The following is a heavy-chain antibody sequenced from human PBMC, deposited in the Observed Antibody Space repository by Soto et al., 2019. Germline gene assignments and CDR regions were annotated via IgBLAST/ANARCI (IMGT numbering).Heavy chain of an antibody. CDR2: ISSSSSTI. Sequence: EVQLVESGGGLVQPGGSLRLSCAASGFTFSSYSMNWVRQAPGKGLEWVSYISSSSSTIYYADSVKGRFTISRDNAKNSLSLQMNRLRAEDTAVYYCAREADILNWFDPWGQGTLVTVSS. V-gene: IGHV3-48*01. CDR1: GFTFSSYS. J-gene: IGHJ5*02. D-gene: IGHD3-9*01. CDR3: AREADILNWFDP.